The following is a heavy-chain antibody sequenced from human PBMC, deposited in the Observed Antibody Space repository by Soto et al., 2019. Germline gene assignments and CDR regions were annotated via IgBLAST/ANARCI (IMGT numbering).Heavy chain of an antibody. Sequence: GSLRLSCAASGFTFSSYGMHWVRQAPGKGLEWVAVISYDGSNKYYADSVKGRFTISRDNSKNTLYLQMNSLRAEDTAVYYCAKVDYSNQGYFQHWGQGTLVTVSS. V-gene: IGHV3-30*18. CDR1: GFTFSSYG. CDR2: ISYDGSNK. D-gene: IGHD4-4*01. CDR3: AKVDYSNQGYFQH. J-gene: IGHJ1*01.